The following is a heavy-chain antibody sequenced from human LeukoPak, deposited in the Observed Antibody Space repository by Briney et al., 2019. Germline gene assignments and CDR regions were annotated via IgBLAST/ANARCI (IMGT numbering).Heavy chain of an antibody. Sequence: ASVKVSCKVSGYTLTELSVHWVRQAPGKGLEWMGGFDPEDGETIYAQKFQGRVTMTEDTSTDTAYMELSSLRSEDTAVYYCATYNYYDSSGYYYFDYWGQGTLVTVSS. CDR3: ATYNYYDSSGYYYFDY. V-gene: IGHV1-24*01. J-gene: IGHJ4*02. CDR1: GYTLTELS. D-gene: IGHD3-22*01. CDR2: FDPEDGET.